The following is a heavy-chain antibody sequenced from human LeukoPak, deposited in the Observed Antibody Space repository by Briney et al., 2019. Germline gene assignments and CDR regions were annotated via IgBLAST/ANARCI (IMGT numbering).Heavy chain of an antibody. CDR2: IIPILGIA. J-gene: IGHJ5*02. Sequence: SVKVSCKASGGTFSSSAISWVRQAPGQGLEWMGRIIPILGIANYAQKFQGRVTITADKSTSTAYMELSSLRSEDTAVYYCARSSYCRRTSCYDWFDPWGQGTLVTVSS. CDR1: GGTFSSSA. CDR3: ARSSYCRRTSCYDWFDP. V-gene: IGHV1-69*04. D-gene: IGHD2-2*01.